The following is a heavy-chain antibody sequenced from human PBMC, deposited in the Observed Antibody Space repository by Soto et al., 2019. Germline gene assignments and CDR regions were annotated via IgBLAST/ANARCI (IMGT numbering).Heavy chain of an antibody. D-gene: IGHD3-10*01. V-gene: IGHV1-8*01. CDR2: INPNSGNI. CDR3: ARGRASGSYYLLDY. Sequence: ASVKVSCKASGDTFTTYDINWLRQSAGHGLEWMGWINPNSGNIGYAQRFQGRVTMTRDTAIRTAYMEVSSLRSDDTAVYYCARGRASGSYYLLDYWGQGTLVTVSS. CDR1: GDTFTTYD. J-gene: IGHJ4*02.